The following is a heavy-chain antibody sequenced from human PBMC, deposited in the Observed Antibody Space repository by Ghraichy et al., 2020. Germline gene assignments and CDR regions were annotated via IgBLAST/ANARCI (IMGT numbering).Heavy chain of an antibody. CDR1: GFTFSSYA. J-gene: IGHJ4*02. Sequence: GGSLRLSCAASGFTFSSYAMSWVRQPPGKGLEWVSAIIGSGAGIYYADTVKGRFTISRDNSKNTLYLQMNSLRAEDTAVYYCAKGEGRNSNYHYWGQGTLVTVSS. CDR3: AKGEGRNSNYHY. CDR2: IIGSGAGI. V-gene: IGHV3-23*01. D-gene: IGHD4-11*01.